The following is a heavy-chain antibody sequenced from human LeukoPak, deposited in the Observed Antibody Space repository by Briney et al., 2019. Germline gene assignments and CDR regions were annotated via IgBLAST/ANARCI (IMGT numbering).Heavy chain of an antibody. Sequence: GGSLRLSCAASGFTFSSYAMSWVRQAPGKGLEWVSAISGSGGSTYYADSVKGRFTISRDNFKNTLYLQMNSLIVEDTAVYYCAKDWGVYFDYWGQGTLVTVSS. D-gene: IGHD3-16*01. J-gene: IGHJ4*02. CDR3: AKDWGVYFDY. CDR2: ISGSGGST. V-gene: IGHV3-23*01. CDR1: GFTFSSYA.